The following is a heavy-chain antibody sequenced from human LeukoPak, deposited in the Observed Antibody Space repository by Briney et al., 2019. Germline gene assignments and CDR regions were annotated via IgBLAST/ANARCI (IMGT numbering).Heavy chain of an antibody. CDR2: INDSGST. Sequence: SETLSLTCAVYGGSFSGYYWRWIRQSPGKGLEWIGEINDSGSTNYDPSLKSRVTISVDTSKNQISLKLTSVTAADTAVYYCAKGDLITIFYWGQGTLVTVSS. D-gene: IGHD3-3*01. CDR3: AKGDLITIFY. J-gene: IGHJ4*02. CDR1: GGSFSGYY. V-gene: IGHV4-34*01.